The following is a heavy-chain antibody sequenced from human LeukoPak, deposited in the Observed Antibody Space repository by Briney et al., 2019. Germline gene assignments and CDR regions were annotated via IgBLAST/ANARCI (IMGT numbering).Heavy chain of an antibody. CDR1: GYSFIGYY. V-gene: IGHV1-69*02. Sequence: ASVKVSCKASGYSFIGYYMHWVRQAPGQGLEWMGRIIPILGIANYAQKFQGRVTITADKSTSTAYMELSSLRSEDTAVYYCASRDLQLWSNFDYWGQGTLVTVSS. CDR3: ASRDLQLWSNFDY. D-gene: IGHD5-18*01. J-gene: IGHJ4*02. CDR2: IIPILGIA.